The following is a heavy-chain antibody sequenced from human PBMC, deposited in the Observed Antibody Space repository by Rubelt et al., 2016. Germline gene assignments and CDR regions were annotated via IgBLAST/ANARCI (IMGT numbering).Heavy chain of an antibody. CDR2: IWYDGSNK. CDR3: AKAYEVIGATTIDS. Sequence: QVQLVESGGGVVQPGRSLRLSCAASGFTFSSYGMHWVRQAPGKGLEWVAVIWYDGSNKYYADSVKGRFTISRDNSKNTLYLQMNRWRAEDTAMYYCAKAYEVIGATTIDSWGHGTQVTVSS. D-gene: IGHD2/OR15-2a*01. V-gene: IGHV3-33*06. J-gene: IGHJ5*01. CDR1: GFTFSSYG.